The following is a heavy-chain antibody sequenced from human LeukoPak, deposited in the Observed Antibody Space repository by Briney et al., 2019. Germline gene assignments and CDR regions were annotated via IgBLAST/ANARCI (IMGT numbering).Heavy chain of an antibody. CDR1: GYTFTSYG. CDR3: ARELRYFDWLGGYYGMDV. CDR2: ISAYNGNT. D-gene: IGHD3-9*01. J-gene: IGHJ6*02. Sequence: EASVKVSCKASGYTFTSYGISWVRQAPGQGLEWMGWISAYNGNTNYAQKLQGRVTMTTDTSTSTAYMELRSLRSDDTAVYYCARELRYFDWLGGYYGMDVWGQGTTVTVSS. V-gene: IGHV1-18*01.